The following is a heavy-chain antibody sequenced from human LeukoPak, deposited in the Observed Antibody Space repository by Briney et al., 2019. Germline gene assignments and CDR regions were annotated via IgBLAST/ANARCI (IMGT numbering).Heavy chain of an antibody. V-gene: IGHV3-7*01. Sequence: GGSLRLSCAASGFSFTTYWMSWVRQAQGKGLEWVANINQDGTEKYYVESVKGRFTISRGNGKNSLYLQMNSPRVEDTAVYYCAKLAKYFYGAETFYFFEHWGQGTPVTASS. D-gene: IGHD3-10*01. J-gene: IGHJ4*02. CDR3: AKLAKYFYGAETFYFFEH. CDR2: INQDGTEK. CDR1: GFSFTTYW.